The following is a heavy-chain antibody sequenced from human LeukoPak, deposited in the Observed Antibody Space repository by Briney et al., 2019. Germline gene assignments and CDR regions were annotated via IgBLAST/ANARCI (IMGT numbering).Heavy chain of an antibody. Sequence: GGSLRLSCAASGFTFSSYWMSWVRQAPGKGLEWVSYISSSGSTIYYADSVKGRFTISRDNAKNSLYLQMNGLRAEDTAVYYCARDIASMVRGVIKSYYYYYYMDVWGKGTTVTVSS. CDR1: GFTFSSYW. CDR3: ARDIASMVRGVIKSYYYYYYMDV. V-gene: IGHV3-48*04. CDR2: ISSSGSTI. J-gene: IGHJ6*03. D-gene: IGHD3-10*01.